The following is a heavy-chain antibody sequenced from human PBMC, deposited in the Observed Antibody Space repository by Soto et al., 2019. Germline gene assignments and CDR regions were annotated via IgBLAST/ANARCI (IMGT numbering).Heavy chain of an antibody. V-gene: IGHV3-48*01. CDR3: ARDGGGTAIDY. CDR1: GFTFSSYS. D-gene: IGHD5-18*01. Sequence: EVQLVESGGGLVQPGGSLRLSCAASGFTFSSYSMNWVRQAPGKGLEWVSYISSSSSTIYYADSVKGRFTISRDNAKNSLYLQMNSLRAEDTAVYYCARDGGGTAIDYWGQGTLVTVSS. J-gene: IGHJ4*02. CDR2: ISSSSSTI.